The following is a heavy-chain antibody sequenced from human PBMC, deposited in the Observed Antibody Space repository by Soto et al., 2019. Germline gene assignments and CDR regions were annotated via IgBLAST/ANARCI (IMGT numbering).Heavy chain of an antibody. CDR3: ARVEYSNGVCSPFDY. CDR2: IYYSGST. CDR1: GGSISSGGYY. V-gene: IGHV4-31*03. Sequence: QVQLQESGPGLVKPSQTLSLTCTVSGGSISSGGYYWSWIRQHPGKGLEWIGYIYYSGSTYYNPSLESRVTVAVATSKNQFSLQVSSVTAADTAVYYCARVEYSNGVCSPFDYWGQGTLVTVSS. D-gene: IGHD2-8*01. J-gene: IGHJ4*02.